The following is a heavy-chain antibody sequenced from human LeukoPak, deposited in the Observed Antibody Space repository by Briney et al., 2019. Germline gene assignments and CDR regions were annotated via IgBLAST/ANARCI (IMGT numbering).Heavy chain of an antibody. V-gene: IGHV4-59*08. CDR1: GGSISSYY. CDR3: ARILRSYYYGMDV. CDR2: IYYSGST. J-gene: IGHJ6*02. Sequence: PSETLSLTCTVSGGSISSYYWSWIRQPPGKGLEWIGYIYYSGSTNYNPSLKSRVTISVDTSKNQFSLKLSSVTAADTAVYYCARILRSYYYGMDVWGQGTTVTVSS. D-gene: IGHD3-3*01.